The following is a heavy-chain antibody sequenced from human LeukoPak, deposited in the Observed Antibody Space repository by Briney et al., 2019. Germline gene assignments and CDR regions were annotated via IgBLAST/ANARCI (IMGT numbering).Heavy chain of an antibody. CDR3: ARDHHPFTA. Sequence: GGSLRLPCAASGFTFRIYWMSWVRQAPGKGLEWVANIKQDGSEKNYVDSVKGRFTISRDNAKNSLYLQMNSLRAEDTAVYYCARDHHPFTAWGQGTLVTVSS. V-gene: IGHV3-7*04. D-gene: IGHD5-18*01. J-gene: IGHJ4*02. CDR2: IKQDGSEK. CDR1: GFTFRIYW.